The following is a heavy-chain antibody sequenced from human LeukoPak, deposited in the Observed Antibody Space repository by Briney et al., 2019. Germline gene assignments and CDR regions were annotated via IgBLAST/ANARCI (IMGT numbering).Heavy chain of an antibody. CDR3: ARGEDFWSGYYTGDAFDI. Sequence: SVKVSCTASGGTFSSYAISWVRQAPGQGLEWMGGIIPIFGTANYAQKFQGRVTITADESTSTAYMELSSLRSEDTAVYYCARGEDFWSGYYTGDAFDIWGQGTMVTVSS. CDR1: GGTFSSYA. J-gene: IGHJ3*02. D-gene: IGHD3-3*01. CDR2: IIPIFGTA. V-gene: IGHV1-69*13.